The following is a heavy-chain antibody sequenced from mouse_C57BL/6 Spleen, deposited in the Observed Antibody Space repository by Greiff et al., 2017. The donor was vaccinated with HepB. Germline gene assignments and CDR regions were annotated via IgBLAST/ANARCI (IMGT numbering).Heavy chain of an antibody. D-gene: IGHD2-12*01. CDR2: ILPGSGST. V-gene: IGHV1-9*01. CDR3: ARCGALYQKGTSMDY. CDR1: GYTFTGYW. J-gene: IGHJ4*01. Sequence: QVQLQQSGAELMKPGASVKLSCKATGYTFTGYWIEWVKQRPGHGLEWIGAILPGSGSTNYNEKFKGKATFTADTSSNTAYMQLSSLTTEDSAIYYCARCGALYQKGTSMDYWGQGTTVTVAS.